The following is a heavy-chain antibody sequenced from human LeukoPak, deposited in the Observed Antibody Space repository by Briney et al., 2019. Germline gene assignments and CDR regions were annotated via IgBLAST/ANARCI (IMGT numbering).Heavy chain of an antibody. CDR2: ISGSGGST. J-gene: IGHJ4*02. CDR1: GFTFSSYA. Sequence: GGSLRLSCAASGFTFSSYAMSWVRQAPGKGLEWVSAISGSGGSTCYADSVKGRFTISRDNSKNTLYLQMNNLRAEDTAVYYCAPRVVGSAPFDYWGQGTLVTVSS. V-gene: IGHV3-23*01. D-gene: IGHD2-15*01. CDR3: APRVVGSAPFDY.